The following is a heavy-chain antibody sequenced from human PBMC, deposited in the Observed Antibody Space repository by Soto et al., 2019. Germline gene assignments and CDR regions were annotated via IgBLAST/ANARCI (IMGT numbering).Heavy chain of an antibody. CDR1: GGSFSGYY. D-gene: IGHD6-13*01. Sequence: SETLSLTCAVYGGSFSGYYWSWIRQPPGKGLEWIGEINHSGSTNYNPSLKSRVTISVDTSKNQFSLKLSSVTAAHTAVYYCARGDEVIAAGAPFFDYWGQGTLVTVSS. CDR3: ARGDEVIAAGAPFFDY. V-gene: IGHV4-34*01. J-gene: IGHJ4*02. CDR2: INHSGST.